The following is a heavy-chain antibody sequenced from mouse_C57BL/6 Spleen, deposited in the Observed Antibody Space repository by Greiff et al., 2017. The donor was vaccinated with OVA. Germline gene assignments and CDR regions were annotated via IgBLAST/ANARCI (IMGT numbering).Heavy chain of an antibody. V-gene: IGHV1-64*01. D-gene: IGHD1-1*01. J-gene: IGHJ4*01. CDR3: ARRYYYGSSLAMDY. CDR2: IHPNSGST. Sequence: VQLQQPGAELVKPGASVKLSCKASGYTFTSYWMHWVKQRPGQGLEWIGMIHPNSGSTNYNEKFKSKATLTVDKSSSTAYMQLSSLTSEDSAVYYCARRYYYGSSLAMDYWGQGTSVTVSS. CDR1: GYTFTSYW.